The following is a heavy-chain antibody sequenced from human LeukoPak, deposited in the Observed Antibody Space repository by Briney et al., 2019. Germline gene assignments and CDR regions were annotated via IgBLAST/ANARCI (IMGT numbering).Heavy chain of an antibody. CDR2: IIPIFGTA. CDR1: GGTFSSYA. Sequence: SVTVSCKASGGTFSSYAISWVRQAPGQGREWMGGIIPIFGTANYAQKFQGRVTTTTDESTSTAYMELSRLRSEDTAVYYCAGPGDYYGSGSYRYPGWFDPWGQGTLVTVSS. D-gene: IGHD3-10*01. CDR3: AGPGDYYGSGSYRYPGWFDP. V-gene: IGHV1-69*05. J-gene: IGHJ5*02.